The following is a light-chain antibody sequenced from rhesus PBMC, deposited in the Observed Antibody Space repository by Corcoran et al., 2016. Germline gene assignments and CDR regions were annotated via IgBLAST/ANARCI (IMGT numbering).Light chain of an antibody. CDR3: QHYYNNPRT. CDR1: QNIYSH. Sequence: DIQMTQSPSALSASVGDRVTISCRASQNIYSHLAWYQQKPGKAPKLLIYAASTLQSGIPSRFSGSKSGTDFTITISSLQPEDSAAYYCQHYYNNPRTFGQGTKVEVK. V-gene: IGKV1S12*01. J-gene: IGKJ1*01. CDR2: AAS.